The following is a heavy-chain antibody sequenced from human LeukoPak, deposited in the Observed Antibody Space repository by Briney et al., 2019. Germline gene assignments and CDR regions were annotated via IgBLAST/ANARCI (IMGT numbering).Heavy chain of an antibody. D-gene: IGHD2-15*01. J-gene: IGHJ5*02. CDR2: INHSGST. Sequence: SETLSLTCAVYGGSFSGYYWSWIRQPPGKGLEWIGEINHSGSTNYNPSLKSRVTISVDTSKNQFSLKLSSVTAADTAVYYCAREIVVVVAATRWFDPWGQGTLVTVSS. V-gene: IGHV4-34*01. CDR1: GGSFSGYY. CDR3: AREIVVVVAATRWFDP.